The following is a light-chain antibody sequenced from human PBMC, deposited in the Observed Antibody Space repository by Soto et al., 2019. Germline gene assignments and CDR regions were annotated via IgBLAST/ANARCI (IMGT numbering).Light chain of an antibody. V-gene: IGLV2-8*01. CDR3: SSFAGGGNPVL. CDR1: NSDVGGYNY. Sequence: SVLTQPPSASGSLGQTVTISCTGTNSDVGGYNYVSWHQQHPGKAPKVMIYEVTKRPPGVPDRFSGSKSGNTASLTVSGLQAEDEADYYCSSFAGGGNPVLLGGGTKLTVL. J-gene: IGLJ2*01. CDR2: EVT.